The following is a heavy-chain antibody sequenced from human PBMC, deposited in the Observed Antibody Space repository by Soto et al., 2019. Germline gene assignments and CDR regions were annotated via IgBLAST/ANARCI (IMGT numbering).Heavy chain of an antibody. V-gene: IGHV1-8*01. CDR2: MNPDSGNT. J-gene: IGHJ5*02. CDR1: GYTFINYD. CDR3: ARRRGSNGWFDL. D-gene: IGHD2-8*01. Sequence: QVQLVQSGAEVKKPGASVKVSCKASGYTFINYDINWVRQAPGQGLEWVGWMNPDSGNTGYAQNFKGRVPMTGNTSISSVYMELSSLTSEDTAVYYCARRRGSNGWFDLWGQGTLVTVSS.